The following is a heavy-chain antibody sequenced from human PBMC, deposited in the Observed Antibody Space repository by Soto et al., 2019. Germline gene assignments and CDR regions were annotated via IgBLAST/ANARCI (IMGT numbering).Heavy chain of an antibody. Sequence: QLQLQESGSGLVRPSQTLSLTCDVSGGSISSGTYSWNWIRQPPGKGLEWIGDIYLSGSTYYNPSLTSRVTRSVDRSKNQFSLKLNSMTAADTAVYYCARGIVVVVAATRVNWFDPWGQGTLVTVSS. V-gene: IGHV4-30-2*01. CDR2: IYLSGST. D-gene: IGHD2-15*01. J-gene: IGHJ5*02. CDR3: ARGIVVVVAATRVNWFDP. CDR1: GGSISSGTYS.